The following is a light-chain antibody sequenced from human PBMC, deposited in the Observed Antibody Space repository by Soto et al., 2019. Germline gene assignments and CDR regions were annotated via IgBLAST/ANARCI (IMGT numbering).Light chain of an antibody. CDR3: QHYDNVPLT. J-gene: IGKJ3*01. Sequence: DLQMTQSPSSLSASVGDRVTITCQASQDISNYLNWYQQKPGKAPKLLIYDASNLETGVPSRFSGSGSGTDFTFTISSLQSEDIATYYCQHYDNVPLTFGPGTKVHIK. V-gene: IGKV1-33*01. CDR1: QDISNY. CDR2: DAS.